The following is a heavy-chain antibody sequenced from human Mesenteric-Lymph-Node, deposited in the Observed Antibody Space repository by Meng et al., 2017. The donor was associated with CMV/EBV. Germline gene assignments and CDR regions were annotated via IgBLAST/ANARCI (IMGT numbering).Heavy chain of an antibody. D-gene: IGHD2-8*01. CDR3: ASRMLDY. J-gene: IGHJ4*02. V-gene: IGHV6-1*01. CDR1: GDSVSGNGAA. CDR2: TYYRSKWYN. Sequence: LTWAIPGDSVSGNGAAWNWIRQSPSRGLEWLGRTYYRSKWYNEYAESVKSRITISPDTSKNQFSLQLNSVTPEDTAVYYCASRMLDYWGQGTLVTVSS.